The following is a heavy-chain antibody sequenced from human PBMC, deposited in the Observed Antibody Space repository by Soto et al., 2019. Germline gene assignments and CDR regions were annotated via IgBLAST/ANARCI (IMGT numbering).Heavy chain of an antibody. D-gene: IGHD2-2*01. V-gene: IGHV4-59*01. CDR2: IYYSGST. J-gene: IGHJ6*03. CDR3: ARDAVVPAAPGYYYYYYMDV. Sequence: SETLSLTCTVSGGSISSYYWSWIRQPPGKGLEWIGYIYYSGSTNYNPSLKSRVTISVDTSKNQFSLKLSSVTAADTAVYYCARDAVVPAAPGYYYYYYMDVWGKGTTVTVSS. CDR1: GGSISSYY.